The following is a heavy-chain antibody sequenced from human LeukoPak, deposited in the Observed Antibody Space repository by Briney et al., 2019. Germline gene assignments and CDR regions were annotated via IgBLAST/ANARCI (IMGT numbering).Heavy chain of an antibody. V-gene: IGHV3-7*01. CDR1: GFTFRSYW. D-gene: IGHD2-2*01. Sequence: PGGSLRLSCEASGFTFRSYWMTCVRQAPGKGLEWVANIKPDGSEKYNVDSVKGRFTISRDNAKNSLYLQMNSLSAEDTAVYYCARSSTSLNKFGMDVWGQGTTVTVSS. CDR2: IKPDGSEK. J-gene: IGHJ6*02. CDR3: ARSSTSLNKFGMDV.